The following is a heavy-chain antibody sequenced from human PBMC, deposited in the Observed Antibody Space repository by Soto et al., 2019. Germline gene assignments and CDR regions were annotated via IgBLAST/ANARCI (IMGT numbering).Heavy chain of an antibody. CDR2: ISAYNGNT. J-gene: IGHJ4*02. CDR3: ARAGEMATIEGNFDY. V-gene: IGHV1-18*01. CDR1: GYSFTSYG. D-gene: IGHD5-12*01. Sequence: ASVKVSCKDSGYSFTSYGISWVRQAPGQGLEWMGWISAYNGNTNYAQKLQGRVTMTTDTSTSTAYMELRSLRSDDTAVYYCARAGEMATIEGNFDYWGQGTLVTVSS.